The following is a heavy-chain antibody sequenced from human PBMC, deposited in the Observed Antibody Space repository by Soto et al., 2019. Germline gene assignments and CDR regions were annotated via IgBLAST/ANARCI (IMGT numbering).Heavy chain of an antibody. CDR3: ARPKYSISSGMDV. CDR1: GGSISSSSYY. Sequence: SETLSLTCTVSGGSISSSSYYWGWIRQPPGKGLEWIGSIYYSGGTYYNPSLRSRVTISVDTSKNQFSLKLSSVTAADTAVYYCARPKYSISSGMDVWGQGTTVTVSS. V-gene: IGHV4-39*01. CDR2: IYYSGGT. J-gene: IGHJ6*02. D-gene: IGHD6-6*01.